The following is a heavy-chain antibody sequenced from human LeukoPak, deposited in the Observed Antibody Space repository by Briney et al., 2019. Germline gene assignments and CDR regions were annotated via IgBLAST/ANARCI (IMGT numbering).Heavy chain of an antibody. V-gene: IGHV3-11*05. Sequence: GGSLRLSCAAYGFPFSAYYMTWIRQAPGKGLEWVSSIGFSSIGYSSDHLKYADSVKGRFTISRDNAKNSLFLQMDSLRAEDTAVYFCAREDFFTPHSWGQGTLVTVSS. CDR2: IGFSSIGYSSDHL. D-gene: IGHD3/OR15-3a*01. J-gene: IGHJ4*02. CDR1: GFPFSAYY. CDR3: AREDFFTPHS.